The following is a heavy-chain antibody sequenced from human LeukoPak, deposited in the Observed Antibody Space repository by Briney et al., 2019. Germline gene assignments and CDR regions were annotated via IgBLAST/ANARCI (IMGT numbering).Heavy chain of an antibody. D-gene: IGHD6-19*01. V-gene: IGHV1-69*02. Sequence: ASVKVSCKASGGTFSSYTISSVRQAPGQGLEWMGRIIPILGIANYAQKFQGRVTITAHKSTSTAYMELSSLRSEDTAVYYCASEQWLVSGDYWGQGTLVTVSS. CDR3: ASEQWLVSGDY. CDR1: GGTFSSYT. CDR2: IIPILGIA. J-gene: IGHJ4*02.